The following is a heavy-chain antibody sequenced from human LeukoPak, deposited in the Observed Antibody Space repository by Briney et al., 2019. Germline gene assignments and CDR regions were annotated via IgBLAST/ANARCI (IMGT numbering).Heavy chain of an antibody. D-gene: IGHD5-12*01. Sequence: PGGTLRLSCAASGFTFSTYWMHWVRQAPGKGLVWVSRINSDGSSTTYADSVKGRFTISRDNAKNTLYLQMNSLRAEDTAVYYCVGDQVDNVGWLTWGQGTRVTVSS. V-gene: IGHV3-74*01. J-gene: IGHJ5*02. CDR3: VGDQVDNVGWLT. CDR1: GFTFSTYW. CDR2: INSDGSST.